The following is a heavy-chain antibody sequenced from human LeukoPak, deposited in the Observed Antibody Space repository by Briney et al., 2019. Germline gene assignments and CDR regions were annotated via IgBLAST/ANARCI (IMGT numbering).Heavy chain of an antibody. CDR3: AKGPGLAARINSYYYMDV. CDR1: GFMFSSYG. J-gene: IGHJ6*03. D-gene: IGHD6-6*01. Sequence: GGSLRLSCAASGFMFSSYGMHWVRQAPGKGLEWVAFIRYDGSNKYYSDSVKGRFTISRDNSKNTLYLQMNSLRAEDTAVYSCAKGPGLAARINSYYYMDVWGKGTTVTVSS. CDR2: IRYDGSNK. V-gene: IGHV3-30*02.